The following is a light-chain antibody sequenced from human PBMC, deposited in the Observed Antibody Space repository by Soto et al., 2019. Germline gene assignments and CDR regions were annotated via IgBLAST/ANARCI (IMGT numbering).Light chain of an antibody. CDR2: EDT. CDR3: SSYAGSTTYVV. CDR1: SSDVGSYNL. Sequence: QSALTQPASVSGSPGQSITISCTGTSSDVGSYNLVSWYQQHPGKAPKLMIYEDTKRPSGVSNGFSGSKSGNTASLTISGLEGEDEADYYCSSYAGSTTYVVFGGGTKVTVL. J-gene: IGLJ2*01. V-gene: IGLV2-23*01.